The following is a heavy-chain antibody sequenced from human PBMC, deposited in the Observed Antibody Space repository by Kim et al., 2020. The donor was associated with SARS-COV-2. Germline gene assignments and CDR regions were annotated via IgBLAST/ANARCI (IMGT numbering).Heavy chain of an antibody. CDR2: IMKDGSMK. V-gene: IGHV3-7*01. CDR1: GFTFSSYW. Sequence: GGSLRLSCAASGFTFSSYWMTWVRQAPGKGLEWVANIMKDGSMKQYVESVGGRFTISRDNVRNSVYLHLDNLRAEDTAVYYCARNLGWHALDSWGQGTQVTVSS. CDR3: ARNLGWHALDS. J-gene: IGHJ5*01.